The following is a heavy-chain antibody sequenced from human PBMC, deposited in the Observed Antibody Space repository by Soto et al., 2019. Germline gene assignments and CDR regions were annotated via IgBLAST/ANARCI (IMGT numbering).Heavy chain of an antibody. CDR2: IIPIFGTA. D-gene: IGHD3-22*01. Sequence: SVKVSCNASGGTFSSYASRWVRQAPGQGLECMGGIIPIFGTANYAQKFQGRVTITADESTSTAYMELSSLRSEDTAVYYCALGLLKRAWRSSGYYSTGPFDYWGQGTLVTVSS. V-gene: IGHV1-69*13. CDR3: ALGLLKRAWRSSGYYSTGPFDY. CDR1: GGTFSSYA. J-gene: IGHJ4*02.